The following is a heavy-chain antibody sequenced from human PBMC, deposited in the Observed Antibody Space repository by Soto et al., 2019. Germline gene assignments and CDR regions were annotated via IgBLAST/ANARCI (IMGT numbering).Heavy chain of an antibody. D-gene: IGHD2-15*01. CDR3: ANPGYCSGGSCTRPYYYYYMDV. Sequence: GGSLRLSCAASGFTFSSYAMSWVRQAPGKGLEWVSAISGSGGSTYYADSVKGRFTISRDNSKNTLYLQMNSLRAEDTAVYYCANPGYCSGGSCTRPYYYYYMDVWGKGTTVTVSS. CDR2: ISGSGGST. V-gene: IGHV3-23*01. CDR1: GFTFSSYA. J-gene: IGHJ6*03.